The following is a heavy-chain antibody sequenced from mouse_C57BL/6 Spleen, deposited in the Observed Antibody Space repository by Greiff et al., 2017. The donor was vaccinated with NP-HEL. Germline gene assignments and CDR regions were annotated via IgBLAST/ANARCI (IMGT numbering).Heavy chain of an antibody. V-gene: IGHV2-2*01. CDR3: ARNEGGGYYDYFDY. D-gene: IGHD2-3*01. J-gene: IGHJ2*01. Sequence: VQLVESGPGLVQPSQSLSITCTVSGFSFTSYGVHWVRQSPGKGLEWLGVIWSGGSTDYNAAFISRLSISKDNSKSQVFFKMNSLQADDTAIYYCARNEGGGYYDYFDYWGQGTTLTVSS. CDR2: IWSGGST. CDR1: GFSFTSYG.